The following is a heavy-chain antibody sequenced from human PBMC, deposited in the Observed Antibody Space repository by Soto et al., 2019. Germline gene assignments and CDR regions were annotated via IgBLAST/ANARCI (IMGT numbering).Heavy chain of an antibody. J-gene: IGHJ4*02. CDR1: GXTFSSYN. CDR2: ISSSSGSYI. D-gene: IGHD1-1*01. V-gene: IGHV3-21*01. Sequence: GGSLRLSCAASGXTFSSYNMIWVRQAPGKGLEWVSSISSSSGSYIYYADSVKGRFTISRDNAKNSLYLQMNSLRAEDTAVYYCVRGWATPDYWGQGTLVTVSS. CDR3: VRGWATPDY.